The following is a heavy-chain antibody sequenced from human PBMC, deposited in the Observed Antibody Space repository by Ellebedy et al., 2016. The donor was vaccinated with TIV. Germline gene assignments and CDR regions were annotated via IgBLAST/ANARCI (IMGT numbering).Heavy chain of an antibody. Sequence: ASVKVSCXASGYTFTTYDINWVRQATGQGLEWMGWMNPNSGNTGYAQKFQGRLTMTRDTSISTAYMELSSLRSDDTAVYYCARGRSSSSPYYWFNPWGQGTLVTVSS. J-gene: IGHJ5*02. V-gene: IGHV1-8*01. CDR2: MNPNSGNT. CDR3: ARGRSSSSPYYWFNP. D-gene: IGHD6-6*01. CDR1: GYTFTTYD.